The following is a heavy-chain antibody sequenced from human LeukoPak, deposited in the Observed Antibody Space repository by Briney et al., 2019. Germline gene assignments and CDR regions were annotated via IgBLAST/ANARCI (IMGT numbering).Heavy chain of an antibody. D-gene: IGHD5-18*01. J-gene: IGHJ4*02. CDR1: GYTVSSYG. V-gene: IGHV1-18*01. CDR3: ARGSRSSWIPLWSEFDY. CDR2: ISAFNGNT. Sequence: ASVKVSCKASGYTVSSYGISWVRQAPGQRLEWMGWISAFNGNTNYAQKLQGRITMTRDTSTSTAYMEPRSLRSDDTAGDYWARGSRSSWIPLWSEFDYWGQGNLVTVSS.